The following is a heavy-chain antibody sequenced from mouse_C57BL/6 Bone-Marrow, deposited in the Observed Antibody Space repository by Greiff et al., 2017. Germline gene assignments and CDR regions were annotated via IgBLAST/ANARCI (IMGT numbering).Heavy chain of an antibody. D-gene: IGHD3-2*02. CDR2: LYPRSGNT. CDR3: ARWGQLRLAY. CDR1: GYPFTSYG. J-gene: IGHJ3*01. V-gene: IGHV1-81*01. Sequence: VQLQQSGAGLARPGASVKLSCRASGYPFTSYGIGWVMRRTGQGLEWIGELYPRSGNTYYNEEFRGKATLTADKSSSTAYVELRSPTSEDSAGYCCARWGQLRLAYWGTATLVNVSA.